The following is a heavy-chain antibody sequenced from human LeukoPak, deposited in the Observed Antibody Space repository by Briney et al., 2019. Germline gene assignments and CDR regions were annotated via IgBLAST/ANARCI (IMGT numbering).Heavy chain of an antibody. CDR3: AKLSDSSGYYEYFQH. D-gene: IGHD3-22*01. Sequence: GGSLRLSCAASGFTFRSYAMSWVRQAPGTGLEWVSAISGSSGSTYYADSVKGRFTISRDNSKNTLYLQMNSLRAEDTAVYYCAKLSDSSGYYEYFQHWGQGTLVTVSS. CDR2: ISGSSGST. V-gene: IGHV3-23*01. CDR1: GFTFRSYA. J-gene: IGHJ1*01.